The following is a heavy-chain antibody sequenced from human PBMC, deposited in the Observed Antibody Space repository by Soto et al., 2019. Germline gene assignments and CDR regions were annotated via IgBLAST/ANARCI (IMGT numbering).Heavy chain of an antibody. Sequence: EVQLLESGGGLVQHGGSLRLSCAASGFTFNNYDMSCVRQAPGKGLEWVSAISGGGDTTTYADSVKGRFTVSRDGSKNTLYLQMNSRRAEDTAVYYCEKGRGGSGSLTPRVDFWGQGTLVNVSS. CDR2: ISGGGDTT. CDR3: EKGRGGSGSLTPRVDF. V-gene: IGHV3-23*01. D-gene: IGHD3-10*01. J-gene: IGHJ4*02. CDR1: GFTFNNYD.